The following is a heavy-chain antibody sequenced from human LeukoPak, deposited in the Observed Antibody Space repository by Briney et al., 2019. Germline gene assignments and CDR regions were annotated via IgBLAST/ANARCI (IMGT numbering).Heavy chain of an antibody. J-gene: IGHJ3*02. V-gene: IGHV3-33*08. CDR3: ARAGSGSHPKELGAFDI. CDR1: GFTFSSYG. Sequence: QAGGSLRLSCAASGFTFSSYGMHWVRQAPGKGLEWVAVIWYDGDNKYYADSVKGRFTISRDNSKNTLYLQMNSLRAEDTAVYYCARAGSGSHPKELGAFDIWGQGTMVTVSS. D-gene: IGHD1-26*01. CDR2: IWYDGDNK.